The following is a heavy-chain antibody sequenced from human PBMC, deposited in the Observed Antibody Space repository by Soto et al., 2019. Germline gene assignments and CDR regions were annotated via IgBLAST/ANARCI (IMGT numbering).Heavy chain of an antibody. CDR1: GDSFSGYF. V-gene: IGHV4-34*01. J-gene: IGHJ4*02. CDR2: ITEGGTT. CDR3: ARGEDATLSPNFDY. Sequence: SETLSLTCAVHGDSFSGYFWTWIRQPPGKGLEWIAEITEGGTTNYSPSLKSRVSIAVDSSKRQFSLTLSSVTAADTAMYYCARGEDATLSPNFDYWSQGSLVTVSS.